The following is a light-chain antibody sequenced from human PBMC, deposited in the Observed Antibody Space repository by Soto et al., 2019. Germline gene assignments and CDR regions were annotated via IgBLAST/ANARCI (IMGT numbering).Light chain of an antibody. V-gene: IGLV2-14*01. CDR2: DVS. J-gene: IGLJ1*01. CDR1: SSDVGGYNY. Sequence: QSALTQPASVSGSPGQSITISCTGTSSDVGGYNYVSWYQQHPGKAPKLMIYDVSNRPSGVSNRFFGSKSGNTASLTISGLQAEDEADYYCSSYTITSTLVFGTRTKLTVL. CDR3: SSYTITSTLV.